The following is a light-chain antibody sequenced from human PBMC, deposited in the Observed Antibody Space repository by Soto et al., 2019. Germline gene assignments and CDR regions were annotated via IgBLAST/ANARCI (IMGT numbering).Light chain of an antibody. CDR3: QSYDSSLSAV. Sequence: QSALTQPPSVSGAPGQRVTISCTGSSSNIGAGHDVHWYQQLPGTAPKLLIYGNSNRPSGVPDRFSGSKSGTSASLAITGLQAEDEADYYCQSYDSSLSAVFGGGTQLTVL. CDR2: GNS. CDR1: SSNIGAGHD. J-gene: IGLJ7*01. V-gene: IGLV1-40*01.